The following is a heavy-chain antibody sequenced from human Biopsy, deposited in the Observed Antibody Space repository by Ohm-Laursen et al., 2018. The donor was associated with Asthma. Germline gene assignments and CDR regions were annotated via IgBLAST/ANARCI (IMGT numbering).Heavy chain of an antibody. CDR3: ARVQKSPGDRWFDP. Sequence: GSSVKVSCKASAYTFIGYPLHWVRQAPGEGLEWMGRINPNSGATIYAQKFQGRVTMTRDTSISTAYMELSRLTSDDTAVYYCARVQKSPGDRWFDPWGQGTLVTVSS. V-gene: IGHV1-2*06. CDR1: AYTFIGYP. J-gene: IGHJ5*02. CDR2: INPNSGAT. D-gene: IGHD7-27*01.